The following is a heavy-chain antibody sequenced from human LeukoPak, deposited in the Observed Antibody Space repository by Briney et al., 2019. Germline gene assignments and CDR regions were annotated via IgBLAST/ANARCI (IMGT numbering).Heavy chain of an antibody. D-gene: IGHD3-22*01. CDR2: ISYRGST. Sequence: SDTLSLTCTLSGGSISIYYWSWIRHPPGEGLVWSGYISYRGSTHYTPSLKRRVNISVDTSKHQFSLNLSSVTAADTDVYYCASLGITMIAHAFDIWGQGTMVTVSS. CDR3: ASLGITMIAHAFDI. V-gene: IGHV4-59*07. CDR1: GGSISIYY. J-gene: IGHJ3*02.